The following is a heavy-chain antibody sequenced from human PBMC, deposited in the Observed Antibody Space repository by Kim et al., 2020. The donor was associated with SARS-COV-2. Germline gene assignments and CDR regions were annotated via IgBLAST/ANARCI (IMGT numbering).Heavy chain of an antibody. J-gene: IGHJ4*02. CDR3: ARVQVGATRFLPYYFDD. Sequence: SETLSLICTVSGGSISSSSYYWGWIRQPPGKGLEWIGSIYYSGSTYYNPSLKSRVTISVDTSKNQFSRRLGSVTAADTAVYYCARVQVGATRFLPYYFDDWGEGNPGTVSS. CDR1: GGSISSSSYY. CDR2: IYYSGST. V-gene: IGHV4-39*07. D-gene: IGHD1-26*01.